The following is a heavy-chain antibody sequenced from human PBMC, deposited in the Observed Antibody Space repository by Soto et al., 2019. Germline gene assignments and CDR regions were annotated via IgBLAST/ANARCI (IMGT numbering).Heavy chain of an antibody. Sequence: GGSLRLSCEASGFIFSNYWMHWVRQTPGTGLVWVSRISNDGSITNYADSVKGRFTISRDNAKNTLYLQMNSLRAEDTAVYYCTTDPGGDYPQFDYWGQGTLVTVSS. D-gene: IGHD4-17*01. V-gene: IGHV3-74*01. CDR1: GFIFSNYW. CDR3: TTDPGGDYPQFDY. CDR2: ISNDGSIT. J-gene: IGHJ4*02.